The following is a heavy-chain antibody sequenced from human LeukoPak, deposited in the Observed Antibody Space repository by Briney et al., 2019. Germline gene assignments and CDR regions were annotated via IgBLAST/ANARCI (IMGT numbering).Heavy chain of an antibody. V-gene: IGHV3-23*01. CDR1: GFTFSDYT. Sequence: GGSLRLSCATSGFTFSDYTMNWVRQAPGKGLEWVSTLTGSGDSADYADSVKGRFTISRDNSKNTLSLQMSSLRAEDTAVYYCAREGLGAAAGTFDYWGQGTLVTVSS. CDR3: AREGLGAAAGTFDY. D-gene: IGHD6-13*01. J-gene: IGHJ4*02. CDR2: LTGSGDSA.